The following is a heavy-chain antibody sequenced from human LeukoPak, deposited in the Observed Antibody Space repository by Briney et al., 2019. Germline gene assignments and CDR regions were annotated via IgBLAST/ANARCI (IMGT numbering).Heavy chain of an antibody. D-gene: IGHD3-16*01. V-gene: IGHV1-69*05. J-gene: IGHJ6*03. CDR1: GGTFSSYA. Sequence: ASVKVSCKASGGTFSSYAISWVRQAPGQGLEWMGGIIPIFGTANYAQKFQGRVTITTDESTSTAYMELSSLRSEDTAVYYCAACLAPSHYYYYYMDVWGKETTVTVSS. CDR2: IIPIFGTA. CDR3: AACLAPSHYYYYYMDV.